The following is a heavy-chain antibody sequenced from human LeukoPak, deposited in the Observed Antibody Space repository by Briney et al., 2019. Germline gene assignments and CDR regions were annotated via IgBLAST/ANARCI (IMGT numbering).Heavy chain of an antibody. CDR1: GFTFSSYA. D-gene: IGHD2-21*01. J-gene: IGHJ4*02. Sequence: GGSLRLSCAASGFTFSSYAMHWVRQAPGKGLEWVAVISYDGSNKYYAGSVKGRFTISRDNAKNSLYLQMNSLRAEDTALYYCAKSNELVLVNYYFDYWGQGTLVTVSS. V-gene: IGHV3-30*04. CDR2: ISYDGSNK. CDR3: AKSNELVLVNYYFDY.